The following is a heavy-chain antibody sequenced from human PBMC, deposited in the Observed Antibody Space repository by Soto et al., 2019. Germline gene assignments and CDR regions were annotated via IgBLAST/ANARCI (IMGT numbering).Heavy chain of an antibody. CDR1: GFTFSSYA. Sequence: QVQLVESGGGVVQPGRSLRLSCAASGFTFSSYAMHWVRQAPGKGLEWVAVISYDGSNKYYADSVKGRITISRDNSKNTLYLQMNSLRAEDTAVYYCARGGSAEYFQHWGQGTLVTVSS. V-gene: IGHV3-30-3*01. D-gene: IGHD3-16*01. CDR2: ISYDGSNK. CDR3: ARGGSAEYFQH. J-gene: IGHJ1*01.